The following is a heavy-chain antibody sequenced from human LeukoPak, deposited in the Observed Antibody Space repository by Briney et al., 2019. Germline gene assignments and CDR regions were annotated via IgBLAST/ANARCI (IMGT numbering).Heavy chain of an antibody. D-gene: IGHD5-18*01. CDR3: AKSMTIQSRPFDV. CDR2: IYYSGST. CDR1: GGSIISTTYY. J-gene: IGHJ3*01. V-gene: IGHV4-39*05. Sequence: PSETPSLTCTVSGGSIISTTYYWGWIRQPPGKGLEWIGSIYYSGSTYYNPSLKSRVTISVDTSQNQFSLRLSSVTAADTAVYYCAKSMTIQSRPFDVWGQGTMVTVSS.